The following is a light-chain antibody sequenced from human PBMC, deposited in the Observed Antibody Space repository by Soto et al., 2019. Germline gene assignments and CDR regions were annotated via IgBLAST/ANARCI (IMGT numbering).Light chain of an antibody. Sequence: QSALTQPPSASGSPGQSVTISCTGTKNDIGVYDFVSWYQHHPGKAPRLIIYEVVQRPSGVPHRFSGSKSGNTASLTVSGLQAADEADYFCKSYAGSNTYVFGSGTKVTVL. J-gene: IGLJ1*01. CDR2: EVV. V-gene: IGLV2-8*01. CDR1: KNDIGVYDF. CDR3: KSYAGSNTYV.